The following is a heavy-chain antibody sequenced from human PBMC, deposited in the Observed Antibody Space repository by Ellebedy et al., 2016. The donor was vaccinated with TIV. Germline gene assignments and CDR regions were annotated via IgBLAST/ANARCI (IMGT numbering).Heavy chain of an antibody. CDR2: ISAYNGNT. Sequence: AASVKVSCKASGYTFTSYGICWVRQVPGQGLEWMGWISAYNGNTKYAQKFQDRVTVTTDTSTSTAYMELRSLRSDDTAIYFCARYKGYLESYNWFDPWGQGTLVTVSS. D-gene: IGHD3-3*01. CDR3: ARYKGYLESYNWFDP. J-gene: IGHJ5*02. V-gene: IGHV1-18*04. CDR1: GYTFTSYG.